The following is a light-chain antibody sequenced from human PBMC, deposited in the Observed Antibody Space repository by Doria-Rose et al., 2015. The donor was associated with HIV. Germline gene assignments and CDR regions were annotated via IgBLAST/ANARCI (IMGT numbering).Light chain of an antibody. J-gene: IGKJ1*01. CDR1: QSISNR. CDR3: QHFDKYFSWT. CDR2: KAS. Sequence: DIQFAQSPSTLSASVGDRVNITCRASQSISNRLAWYQQNPGQDTKLLIYKASTLQSGVPSRFRGSGSGTEFTLTINSLQPDDFATHYCQHFDKYFSWTFGHGTKVDIK. V-gene: IGKV1-5*03.